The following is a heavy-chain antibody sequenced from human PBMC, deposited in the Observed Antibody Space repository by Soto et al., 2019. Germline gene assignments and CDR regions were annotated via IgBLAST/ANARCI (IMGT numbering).Heavy chain of an antibody. Sequence: SGPTLVNPTQTLTLTCTFSGFSLYTSGVGVGWIRQPPGKALEWLALIYWDDAKRYSPSLKSRVTVTKDTSKNQVVLTMTDMQPIDTATYYCARGDSTGYYPYWGQGTPVTVPS. V-gene: IGHV2-5*02. D-gene: IGHD3-22*01. CDR1: GFSLYTSGVG. J-gene: IGHJ4*02. CDR2: IYWDDAK. CDR3: ARGDSTGYYPY.